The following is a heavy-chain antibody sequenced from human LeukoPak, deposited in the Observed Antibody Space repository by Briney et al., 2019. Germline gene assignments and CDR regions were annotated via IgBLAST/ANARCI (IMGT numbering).Heavy chain of an antibody. CDR1: GGSVSGTSFY. D-gene: IGHD6-13*01. Sequence: SETLSLTCTDSGGSVSGTSFYWSWIRQPPGKGLEWIGYIYYSGSTTYSPSLKSRVTISVDTSKNQFSLKLSSVTAADTAVYFCARYSTSWYTFDYWGQGTLVTVSS. V-gene: IGHV4-61*01. CDR2: IYYSGST. CDR3: ARYSTSWYTFDY. J-gene: IGHJ4*02.